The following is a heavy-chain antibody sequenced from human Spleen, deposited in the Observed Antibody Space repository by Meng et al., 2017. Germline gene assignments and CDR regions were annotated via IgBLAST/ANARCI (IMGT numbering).Heavy chain of an antibody. CDR3: ARGVTMVRGTTWDWFDP. V-gene: IGHV4-39*07. CDR1: GGSISSSSYY. CDR2: IYYSGST. J-gene: IGHJ5*02. D-gene: IGHD3-10*01. Sequence: QRQGSGPGLVKPSETLSLTCTVSGGSISSSSYYWGWIRQPPGKGLEWIGSIYYSGSTYYNPSLKSRVTISVDTSKNQFSLKLSSVTAADTAVYYCARGVTMVRGTTWDWFDPWGQGTLVTVSS.